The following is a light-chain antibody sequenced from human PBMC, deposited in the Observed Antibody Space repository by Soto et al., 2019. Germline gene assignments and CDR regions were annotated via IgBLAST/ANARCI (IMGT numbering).Light chain of an antibody. V-gene: IGLV1-40*01. CDR2: ENN. J-gene: IGLJ2*01. Sequence: QSVLTQPPSVYGAPGQTVTISCAGSNSNIGAGYVVHWYQQLPGTGLKLLIYENNDRPSGVPARFSGSKSGTSVSLAITGLRAEDEAHYYCQSYDSSLSAVVFGGGTKLTVL. CDR3: QSYDSSLSAVV. CDR1: NSNIGAGYV.